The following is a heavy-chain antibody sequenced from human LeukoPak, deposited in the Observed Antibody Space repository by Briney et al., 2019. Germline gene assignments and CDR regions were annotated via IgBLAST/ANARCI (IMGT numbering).Heavy chain of an antibody. J-gene: IGHJ5*02. V-gene: IGHV4-30-2*01. Sequence: PSETLSLTCTVSGGSISSGGYYWSWIRQPPGKGLEWIGYIYHSGSTYYNPSLKSRVTISVDRSKNQFSLKLSSVTAADTAVYYCARSGITGTTCDPWGQGTLVTVSS. CDR3: ARSGITGTTCDP. CDR1: GGSISSGGYY. D-gene: IGHD1-7*01. CDR2: IYHSGST.